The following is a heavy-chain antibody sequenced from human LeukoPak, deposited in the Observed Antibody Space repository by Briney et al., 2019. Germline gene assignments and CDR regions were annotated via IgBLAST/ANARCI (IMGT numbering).Heavy chain of an antibody. CDR1: GDSIISSSHY. J-gene: IGHJ6*02. Sequence: PSETLSLTCTVFGDSIISSSHYWGWIRQPPGKGLECIGSIYYSGSTHFNPSLQSRVTMSVDASKNQFSLKLSSVTAADTAGYYCARHWTGYYYYGMDVWGQGTTVTVSS. CDR2: IYYSGST. V-gene: IGHV4-39*01. D-gene: IGHD3/OR15-3a*01. CDR3: ARHWTGYYYYGMDV.